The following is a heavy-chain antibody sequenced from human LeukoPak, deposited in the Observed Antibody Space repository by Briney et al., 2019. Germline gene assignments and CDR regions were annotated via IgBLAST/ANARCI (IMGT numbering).Heavy chain of an antibody. J-gene: IGHJ6*04. Sequence: EASVKVSCKVSGYTLTELSMHWVRQTPGKGLEWMGGFDPEDGETIYAQKFQGRVTMTEDTSTDTAYMELSSLRSEDTAVYYCATYSSTSRSYYYYGMDVWGKGTTVTISS. V-gene: IGHV1-24*01. CDR3: ATYSSTSRSYYYYGMDV. CDR1: GYTLTELS. CDR2: FDPEDGET. D-gene: IGHD2-2*01.